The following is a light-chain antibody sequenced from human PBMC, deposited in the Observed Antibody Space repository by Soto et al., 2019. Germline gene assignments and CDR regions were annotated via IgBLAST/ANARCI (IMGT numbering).Light chain of an antibody. Sequence: ESVWTRAPGSLTLAPGGRATLSCRASQSISSNYLAWYQQKPGQAPRLLIYRASSRAIGTPDRFSGSGSGTDFPLTIRSLQSEDFAVYYCAQHNNWPFTFGQGTRLEIK. CDR3: AQHNNWPFT. J-gene: IGKJ5*01. CDR2: RAS. V-gene: IGKV3D-20*02. CDR1: QSISSNY.